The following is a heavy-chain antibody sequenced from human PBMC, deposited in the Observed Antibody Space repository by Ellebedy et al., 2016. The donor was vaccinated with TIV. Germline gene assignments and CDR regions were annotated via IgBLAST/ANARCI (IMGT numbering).Heavy chain of an antibody. J-gene: IGHJ6*03. CDR3: ARDLNRIQLWSVQPKHYYYYMDV. CDR2: ISAYNGNT. CDR1: GYTFTSYG. D-gene: IGHD5-18*01. V-gene: IGHV1-18*01. Sequence: ASVKVSCXASGYTFTSYGISWVRQAPGQGLEWMGWISAYNGNTNYAQKLQGRVTMTTDTSTSTAYMELRSLRSDDTAVYYCARDLNRIQLWSVQPKHYYYYMDVWGKGTTVTVSS.